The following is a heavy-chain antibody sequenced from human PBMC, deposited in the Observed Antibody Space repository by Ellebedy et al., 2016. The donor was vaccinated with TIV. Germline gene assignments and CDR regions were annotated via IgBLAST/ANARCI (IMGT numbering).Heavy chain of an antibody. CDR1: GYTFTSYA. V-gene: IGHV1-3*01. CDR3: AREPVAGLNWFDP. CDR2: INAGNGNT. D-gene: IGHD6-19*01. Sequence: ASVKVSXXASGYTFTSYAIHWVRQAPGQRLEWMGWINAGNGNTKYSQKFQDRVTITRDTSASTAYMELSSLRSEDTAVYYCAREPVAGLNWFDPWGQGTLVTVSS. J-gene: IGHJ5*02.